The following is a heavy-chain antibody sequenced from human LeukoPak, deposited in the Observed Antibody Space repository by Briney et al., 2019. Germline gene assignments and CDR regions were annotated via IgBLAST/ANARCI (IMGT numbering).Heavy chain of an antibody. CDR1: GYTFTGYY. CDR3: ARDRASVAGWFDP. D-gene: IGHD6-19*01. Sequence: ASVKVSCKASGYTFTGYYMHWVRQAPGQGLVWMGWINPNSGGTNYAQKFQRRVTMNRDTSISTAYMELSRLRSDDTPVYYCARDRASVAGWFDPWGQGTLVTVSS. V-gene: IGHV1-2*02. CDR2: INPNSGGT. J-gene: IGHJ5*02.